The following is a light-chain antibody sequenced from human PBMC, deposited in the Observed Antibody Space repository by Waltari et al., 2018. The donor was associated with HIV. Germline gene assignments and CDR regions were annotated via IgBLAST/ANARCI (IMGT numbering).Light chain of an antibody. V-gene: IGLV3-21*02. CDR3: QVWDSSSHHWV. CDR1: HIGSKS. CDR2: HDS. Sequence: SHVLTQPPSVSVAPGQTARITRGGNHIGSKSVHWYRQKPGQAPVVVVYHDSGRPSGIPERFSGSNSGNTATLTLSRVEAGDEADYYCQVWDSSSHHWVFGGGTKLTVL. J-gene: IGLJ3*02.